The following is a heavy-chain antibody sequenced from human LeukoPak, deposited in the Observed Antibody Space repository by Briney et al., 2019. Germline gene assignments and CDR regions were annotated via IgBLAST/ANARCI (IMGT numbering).Heavy chain of an antibody. CDR1: GGSISSSGYC. Sequence: SETLSLTCTLSGGSISSSGYCWGWIRQPPGKGLEWIASIYYSGSTYYNPSLKSRVTISVDTSKNQLSLKLSSLTAADTAVYYCARHEYSGSYYGLSWFDPWGQGTLVTVSS. V-gene: IGHV4-39*01. J-gene: IGHJ5*02. CDR2: IYYSGST. D-gene: IGHD1-26*01. CDR3: ARHEYSGSYYGLSWFDP.